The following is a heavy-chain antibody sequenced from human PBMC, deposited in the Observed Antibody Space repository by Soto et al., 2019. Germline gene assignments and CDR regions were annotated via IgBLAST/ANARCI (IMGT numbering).Heavy chain of an antibody. J-gene: IGHJ6*02. V-gene: IGHV1-69*06. CDR2: IISIFGTA. CDR3: ARDTVSHYGIDV. Sequence: ASVKVSCKASGCTFSSYAISRVRKAPGQGLEWLGGIISIFGTAYYAQKFQVRVTITADKSTSTAYMELSSLRSEDTAVYYCARDTVSHYGIDVWGQGTTVTVSS. CDR1: GCTFSSYA.